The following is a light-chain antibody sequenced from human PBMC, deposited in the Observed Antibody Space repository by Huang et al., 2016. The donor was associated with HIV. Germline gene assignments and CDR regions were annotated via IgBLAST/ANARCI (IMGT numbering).Light chain of an antibody. Sequence: DIQMTQSPSSLSASLGDTVTMTCRASQGISNYVAWFQQKQGKATKSLIYGASSLKGGIPCQFSGSGSATHYTLTISTLQAEDLATYYCQQYTTYPITFGQGTRLEIK. CDR2: GAS. CDR3: QQYTTYPIT. J-gene: IGKJ5*01. CDR1: QGISNY. V-gene: IGKV1-16*02.